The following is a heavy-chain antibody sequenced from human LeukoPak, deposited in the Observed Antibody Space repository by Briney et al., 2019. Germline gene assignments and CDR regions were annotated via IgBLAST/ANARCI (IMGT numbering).Heavy chain of an antibody. J-gene: IGHJ2*01. Sequence: GGSLRLSCAASGFTVSSNYMSWVRQAPGKGLDFVSVSYSGGSTYYADSVKGRFTISRDNSKNTLYLQMTSLRAEDTAVYYCARAGMVVTATRQSWYFDLWGRGTLVTVSS. V-gene: IGHV3-53*01. CDR3: ARAGMVVTATRQSWYFDL. CDR1: GFTVSSNY. CDR2: SYSGGST. D-gene: IGHD2-21*02.